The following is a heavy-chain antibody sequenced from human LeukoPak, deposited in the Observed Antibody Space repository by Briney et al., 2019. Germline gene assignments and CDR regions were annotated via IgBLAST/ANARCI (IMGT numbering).Heavy chain of an antibody. V-gene: IGHV4-59*01. CDR1: GGSISSYY. Sequence: SETLSLTCTVSGGSISSYYWSWIRQPPGKGLEWIGYIYYSGSTNYNPSLKSRVTISVDTSKNQFSLKLSSVTAADTAVYYCAREVRDCSGGSCYNWFDPWGQGTLVTVSS. D-gene: IGHD2-15*01. CDR2: IYYSGST. J-gene: IGHJ5*02. CDR3: AREVRDCSGGSCYNWFDP.